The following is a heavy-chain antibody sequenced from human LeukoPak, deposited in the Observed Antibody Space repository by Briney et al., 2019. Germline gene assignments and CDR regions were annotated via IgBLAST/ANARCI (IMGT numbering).Heavy chain of an antibody. CDR1: VFTVSSNY. J-gene: IGHJ3*02. D-gene: IGHD3-16*01. CDR2: IYSGGST. Sequence: GGSLRLSCAASVFTVSSNYMSWVRQAPGKGLEWVSVIYSGGSTYYADSVKGRFTISRDNSKNTLYLQMNSLRAEDTAVYYCARGSGSNERGDDAFDIWGQGTMVTVSS. V-gene: IGHV3-53*01. CDR3: ARGSGSNERGDDAFDI.